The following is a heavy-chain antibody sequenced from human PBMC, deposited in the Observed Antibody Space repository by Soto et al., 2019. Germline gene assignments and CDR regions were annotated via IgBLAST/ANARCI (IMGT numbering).Heavy chain of an antibody. D-gene: IGHD5-12*01. Sequence: GGSLRLSCAASGFTMSTYSVTWVRQAPGKGLEWVSGISVTPGITFYADSVKGRFTISRDSSNNAVYLQMNSLRAEDTAMYFCSKWSGYGDLWGQGTLVTVSS. CDR3: SKWSGYGDL. CDR1: GFTMSTYS. CDR2: ISVTPGIT. J-gene: IGHJ4*02. V-gene: IGHV3-23*01.